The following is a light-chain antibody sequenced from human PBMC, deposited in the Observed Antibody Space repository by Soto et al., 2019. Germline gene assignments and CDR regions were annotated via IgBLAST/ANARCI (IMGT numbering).Light chain of an antibody. CDR3: QSYNDWPFT. CDR2: GAS. J-gene: IGKJ2*01. V-gene: IGKV3-15*01. Sequence: EIGMTQSPATLSVSPGERVTLSCRASESLSTYLAWYQQIPGQAPRLLIYGASTKATGIPARFSGSGSATAFTVSINSLQSEDFAVYYGQSYNDWPFTFGQGNKLEI. CDR1: ESLSTY.